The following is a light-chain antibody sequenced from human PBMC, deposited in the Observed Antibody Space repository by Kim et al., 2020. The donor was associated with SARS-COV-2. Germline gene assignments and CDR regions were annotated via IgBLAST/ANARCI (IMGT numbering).Light chain of an antibody. CDR1: QNIDNF. Sequence: DIRMTQSPSTLSASVGDRVTITCRASQNIDNFLAWYQQKPGKAPKLLIYKSSSLKFGVSSRFSGSGSGTEFTHTASSLQPDDFATYDCQQYRSYPWTFGQGTKVDIK. CDR2: KSS. V-gene: IGKV1-5*03. CDR3: QQYRSYPWT. J-gene: IGKJ1*01.